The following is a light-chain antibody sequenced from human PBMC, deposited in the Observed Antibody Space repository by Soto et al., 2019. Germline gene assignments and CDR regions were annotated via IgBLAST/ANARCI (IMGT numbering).Light chain of an antibody. CDR2: DDN. J-gene: IGLJ2*01. CDR3: ASWDDSQNVVL. CDR1: SSNIGGNS. Sequence: QSVMTQPPSVSAAPGQKVTISCSGSSSNIGGNSVSWYQQLPGTAPKLLIYDDNKRPSGIPDRFSGSKSGTSDSLVISGLQSEDEADYFCASWDDSQNVVLFGGGTKLTVL. V-gene: IGLV1-51*01.